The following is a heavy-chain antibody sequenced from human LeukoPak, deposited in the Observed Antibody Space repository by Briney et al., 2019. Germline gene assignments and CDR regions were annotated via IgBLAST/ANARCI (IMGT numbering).Heavy chain of an antibody. V-gene: IGHV4-38-2*02. D-gene: IGHD2-21*01. J-gene: IGHJ4*02. CDR2: IQSSGST. CDR3: ARGGHSDFDF. CDR1: GYSISSGYY. Sequence: SETLSLTCTVSGYSISSGYYWGWIRQSPGKGLEWIGRIQSSGSTEYNPSLKSRVAISIDTSKNQFSLKLSSVTAADTAVYYCARGGHSDFDFWGQGTLVTVSS.